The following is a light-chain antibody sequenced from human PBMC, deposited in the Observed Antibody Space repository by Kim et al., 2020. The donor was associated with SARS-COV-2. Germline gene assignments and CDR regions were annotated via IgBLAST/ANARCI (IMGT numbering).Light chain of an antibody. CDR2: GKN. V-gene: IGLV3-19*01. J-gene: IGLJ2*01. CDR1: SLRNYY. CDR3: NSRDNSHYHVL. Sequence: SSELTQDPVVSVALGQTVRITCQGASLRNYYATWYQQKPGQAPLLVIYGKNNRPSGIPDRFSGSSSGSTASLTITGAQAEDEADYYCNSRDNSHYHVLFGGGPQLTFL.